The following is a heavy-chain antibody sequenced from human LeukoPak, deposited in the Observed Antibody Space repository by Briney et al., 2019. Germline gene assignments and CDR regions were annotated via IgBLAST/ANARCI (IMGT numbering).Heavy chain of an antibody. D-gene: IGHD6-13*01. CDR2: INIDGSIT. J-gene: IGHJ5*01. CDR3: AMVGHGSSWFES. V-gene: IGHV3-74*01. CDR1: GFTLSKYW. Sequence: SGGSLRLSCAASGFTLSKYWMHWLRQAPGKGLVWVSRINIDGSITTHADSVKGRFTISRDNDKNTVYLQMNRLREEDTAVYFCAMVGHGSSWFESWGQGALVTVSS.